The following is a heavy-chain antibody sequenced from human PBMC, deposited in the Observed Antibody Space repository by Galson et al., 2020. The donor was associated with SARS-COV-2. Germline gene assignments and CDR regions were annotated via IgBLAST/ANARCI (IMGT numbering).Heavy chain of an antibody. CDR1: GFTFSTYS. Sequence: TGGSLRLSCAASGFTFSTYSINWVRQAPGKGLEWVSFISSSSSYIYYADSVKGRFTISRDNAKNSLYLQMNSLRAEDTAVYYCARAQLRTIFGVVTEALDALELWGQGTMVTVSS. D-gene: IGHD3-3*01. CDR2: ISSSSSYI. CDR3: ARAQLRTIFGVVTEALDALEL. V-gene: IGHV3-21*01. J-gene: IGHJ3*01.